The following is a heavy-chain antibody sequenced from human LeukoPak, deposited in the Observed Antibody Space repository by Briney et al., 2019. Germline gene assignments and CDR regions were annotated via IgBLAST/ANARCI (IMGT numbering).Heavy chain of an antibody. J-gene: IGHJ4*02. CDR2: LGEGGNKE. V-gene: IGHV3-30*02. CDR3: VKRSLFGLVVDTGNFDS. CDR1: GLRYGSND. D-gene: IGHD3/OR15-3a*01. Sequence: GGSLRLSCEVSGLRYGSNDMHWIRQAPGKGLEWVASLGEGGNKESTADAVKGRFTISRDNAKEKVYLDMESLRPEDTALYYCVKRSLFGLVVDTGNFDSWGQGALVIVSS.